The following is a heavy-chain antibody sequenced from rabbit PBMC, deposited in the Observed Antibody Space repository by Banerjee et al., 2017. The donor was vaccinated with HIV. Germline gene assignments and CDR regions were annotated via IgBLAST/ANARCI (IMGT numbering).Heavy chain of an antibody. Sequence: QSLEESGGDLVQPEGSLTLTCTASGFTFSSSYYMCWVRQAPGKGLERIACIYGGSSGRTYYASWAKGRFTISKTSSTTVTLQMTSLTAADTATYFCARADDNSGDGYDLWGPGTLVTVS. CDR1: GFTFSSSYY. J-gene: IGHJ6*01. D-gene: IGHD6-1*01. CDR2: IYGGSSGRT. V-gene: IGHV1S40*01. CDR3: ARADDNSGDGYDL.